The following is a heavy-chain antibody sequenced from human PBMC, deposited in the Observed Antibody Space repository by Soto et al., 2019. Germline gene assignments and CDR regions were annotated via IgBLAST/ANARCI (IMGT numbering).Heavy chain of an antibody. Sequence: QVQLQESGPGLVKPSQTLSLTCTVSGGSITSGDYYWSWIRQPPGKGLEWIGYIYYSGSTYSNPSLXTRXTXYGHTSKTQVYLQLSSVAAADTAVYYCARVGSMSDYWGQGTLVTVSS. CDR2: IYYSGST. CDR3: ARVGSMSDY. J-gene: IGHJ4*02. V-gene: IGHV4-30-4*01. D-gene: IGHD3-10*01. CDR1: GGSITSGDYY.